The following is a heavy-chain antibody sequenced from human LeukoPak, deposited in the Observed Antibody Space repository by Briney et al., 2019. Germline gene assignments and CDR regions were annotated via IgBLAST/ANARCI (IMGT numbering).Heavy chain of an antibody. D-gene: IGHD3-10*01. CDR3: ANHRSAFEF. CDR1: GFTFSTYG. V-gene: IGHV3-23*01. J-gene: IGHJ4*02. CDR2: ISGSATGHIT. Sequence: GGSLRLSCAASGFTFSTYGMSWVRQSPGKGLEWVSAISGSATGHITNYVDSVKGRFTISRDNDKNTLYLQMNSLRVEDTAVYYCANHRSAFEFWGQGTLVTVSS.